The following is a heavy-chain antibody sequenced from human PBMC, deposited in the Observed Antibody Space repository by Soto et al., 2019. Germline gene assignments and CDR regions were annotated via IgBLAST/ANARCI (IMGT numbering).Heavy chain of an antibody. CDR2: ISHDGSIK. Sequence: QVQLVESGGGVDQPGRSLRLACAASGFTYSSYAMHWVRQAPGKGLEWVATISHDGSIKYYADSVKGRFTISRDNSKNTLYLQMNSLRAEHTAIYYCARGADSYAYLGQGTQVTVSS. J-gene: IGHJ4*02. D-gene: IGHD2-2*01. CDR1: GFTYSSYA. V-gene: IGHV3-30-3*01. CDR3: ARGADSYAY.